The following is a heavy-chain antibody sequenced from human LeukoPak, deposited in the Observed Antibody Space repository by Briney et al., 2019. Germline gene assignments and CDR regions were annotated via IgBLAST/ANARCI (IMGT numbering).Heavy chain of an antibody. CDR3: ARDRRFTRLGELSGTHDY. J-gene: IGHJ4*02. Sequence: GGSLRLSCAASGFTFSSYAMSWVRQAPGKGLEWVSSISSSSSYIYYADSVKGRFTISRDNAKNSLYLQMNSLRAEDTAVYYCARDRRFTRLGELSGTHDYWGQGTLVTVSS. V-gene: IGHV3-21*01. D-gene: IGHD3-16*02. CDR1: GFTFSSYA. CDR2: ISSSSSYI.